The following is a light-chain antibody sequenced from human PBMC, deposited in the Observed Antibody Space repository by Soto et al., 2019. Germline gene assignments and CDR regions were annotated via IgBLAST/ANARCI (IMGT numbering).Light chain of an antibody. CDR2: EVS. CDR1: SSDVGAHNF. V-gene: IGLV2-8*01. J-gene: IGLJ1*01. CDR3: SSYAGSNNYV. Sequence: QSALTQPPSASGSPGQSVTISCTGTSSDVGAHNFVSWHQQHPGKAPQLTVYEVSKRPSGVPDRFSGSKSGNTASLTVSGLQAEDEADYYCSSYAGSNNYVFGTGTKLTVL.